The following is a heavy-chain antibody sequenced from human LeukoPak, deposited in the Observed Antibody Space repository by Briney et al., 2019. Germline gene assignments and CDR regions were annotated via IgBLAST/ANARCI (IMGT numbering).Heavy chain of an antibody. CDR2: ISCSGGST. Sequence: GGSLRLSCAASGFTFSSYAMSWVRQAPGKGLEWVSAISCSGGSTYYADSVKGRFTISRDNSKNALYLQMNSLRAEDTAVYYCAKDKVVVVPAARIFDPWGQGTLVTVSS. CDR1: GFTFSSYA. CDR3: AKDKVVVVPAARIFDP. J-gene: IGHJ5*02. V-gene: IGHV3-23*01. D-gene: IGHD2-2*01.